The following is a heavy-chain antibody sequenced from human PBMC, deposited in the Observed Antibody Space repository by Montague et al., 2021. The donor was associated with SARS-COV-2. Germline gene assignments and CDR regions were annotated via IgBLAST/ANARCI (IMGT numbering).Heavy chain of an antibody. Sequence: SLRLSFSASGFRFDSYAMSWVRQAPGKGLEWLSAISSGGETTDYADSMKGRFTLSRDNSMNTQYLQMNRLRGEDTAVYYCVKGIYMRRGVSHGMDVWGQGTTVTVSS. J-gene: IGHJ6*02. CDR3: VKGIYMRRGVSHGMDV. CDR1: GFRFDSYA. V-gene: IGHV3-23*01. CDR2: ISSGGETT. D-gene: IGHD3-10*01.